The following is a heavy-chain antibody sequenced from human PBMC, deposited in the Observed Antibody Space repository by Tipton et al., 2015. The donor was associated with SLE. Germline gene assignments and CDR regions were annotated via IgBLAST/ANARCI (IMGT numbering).Heavy chain of an antibody. CDR2: ISHSGNI. J-gene: IGHJ4*02. CDR3: ASDDY. V-gene: IGHV4-38-2*01. Sequence: TLSLTCAVSGYSVSNGHYWGWIRQPPGKGLEWIGSISHSGNIYYNPSLKSRVSMSVDRSKNQVFLRLSSVTAADTAVYYCASDDYWGQGTLVTVSS. CDR1: GYSVSNGHY.